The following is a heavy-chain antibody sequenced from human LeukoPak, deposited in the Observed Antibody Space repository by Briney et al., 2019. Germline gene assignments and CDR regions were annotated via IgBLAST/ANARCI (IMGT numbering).Heavy chain of an antibody. CDR3: ARVHGSSWYFSAFDI. J-gene: IGHJ3*02. CDR1: GGSISSYY. CDR2: IYYSGST. Sequence: SETQSLTCTVSGGSISSYYWGWIRQPPGKGLEWIGYIYYSGSTNYNPSLKSRVTISVDTSKNQFSLKLSSVTAADTAVYYCARVHGSSWYFSAFDIWGQGTMVTVSS. D-gene: IGHD6-13*01. V-gene: IGHV4-59*01.